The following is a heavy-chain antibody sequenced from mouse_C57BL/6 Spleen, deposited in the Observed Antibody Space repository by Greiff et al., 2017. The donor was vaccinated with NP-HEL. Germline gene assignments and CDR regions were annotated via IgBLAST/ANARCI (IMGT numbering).Heavy chain of an antibody. Sequence: EVMLVESGGGLVKPGGSLKLSCAASGFTFSSYAMSWVRQTPEKRLEWVATISDGGSYTYYPDNVKGRFTISRDNAKNNLYLQMSHLKSEDTAMYYCARDRGSLRDWFAYWGQGTLVTVSA. CDR1: GFTFSSYA. V-gene: IGHV5-4*01. CDR3: ARDRGSLRDWFAY. J-gene: IGHJ3*01. D-gene: IGHD1-1*02. CDR2: ISDGGSYT.